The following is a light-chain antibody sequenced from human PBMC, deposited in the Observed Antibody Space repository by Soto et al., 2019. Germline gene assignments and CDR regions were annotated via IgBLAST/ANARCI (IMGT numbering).Light chain of an antibody. J-gene: IGKJ5*01. Sequence: ENVLTQSMGNLSLSPGERVTVVCSGSQSVSSSYLAWYQQKPGQAPRLLIYGASRRATGVPATVSGSGSGTDFTLTISGLQSEDFAVYYGQHYNNWPYTFGQGTRVEIK. V-gene: IGKV3-15*01. CDR1: QSVSSSY. CDR2: GAS. CDR3: QHYNNWPYT.